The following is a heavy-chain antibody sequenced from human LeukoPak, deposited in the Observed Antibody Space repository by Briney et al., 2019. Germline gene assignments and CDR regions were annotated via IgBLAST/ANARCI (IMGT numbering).Heavy chain of an antibody. V-gene: IGHV1-24*01. CDR2: FDPEDGET. Sequence: ASVKVSCKVSGYTLTELSMHWVRQAPGKGLEWMGGFDPEDGETIYAQKFQGRVTMTEDTSTDTAYMELGSLRSEDTAVYYCATIPHTAMGYYYGMDVWGQGTTVTVSS. CDR3: ATIPHTAMGYYYGMDV. J-gene: IGHJ6*02. D-gene: IGHD5-18*01. CDR1: GYTLTELS.